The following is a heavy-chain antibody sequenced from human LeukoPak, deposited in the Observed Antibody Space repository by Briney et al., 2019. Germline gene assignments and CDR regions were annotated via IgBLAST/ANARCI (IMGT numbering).Heavy chain of an antibody. D-gene: IGHD3-22*01. V-gene: IGHV3-21*01. CDR3: ARETNTSDSSGYIRADVRRDDY. Sequence: GGSLRLSCEASGFTFSSYSMSWVRQAPGKGLEWVSSISSSSIYIYYTDSVKGRFTISRDNARNSLYLQMNSLRAEDTAVYYCARETNTSDSSGYIRADVRRDDYWGQGTLVTVSS. J-gene: IGHJ4*02. CDR2: ISSSSIYI. CDR1: GFTFSSYS.